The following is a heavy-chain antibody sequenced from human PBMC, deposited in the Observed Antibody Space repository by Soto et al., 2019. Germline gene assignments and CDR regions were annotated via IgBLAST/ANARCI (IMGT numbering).Heavy chain of an antibody. CDR2: TYYSGGP. D-gene: IGHD5-12*01. Sequence: QVQLQESGPGLVKASQTLSLTCTLSGASVSSAEHYWSWIRQPPGKGLEWIGYTYYSGGPYYNASLQRRVRISVDTSQNQFSLKLTSVTAADTAVYYCARLSGYDPAGAADKWGPGILVSVSS. J-gene: IGHJ4*02. V-gene: IGHV4-30-4*01. CDR1: GASVSSAEHY. CDR3: ARLSGYDPAGAADK.